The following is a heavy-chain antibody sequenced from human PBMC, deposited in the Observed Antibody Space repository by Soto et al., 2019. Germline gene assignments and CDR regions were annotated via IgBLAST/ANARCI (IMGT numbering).Heavy chain of an antibody. CDR2: ISWNSGSI. CDR1: GFTFNSYA. V-gene: IGHV3-9*01. CDR3: AKAGIAVAGTRDYFDY. Sequence: PGGSLRLSCAASGFTFNSYAMNWVRQAPGKGLEWVSGISWNSGSIGYADSVKGRFTISRDNAKNTLYLQMNSLRAEDTALYYCAKAGIAVAGTRDYFDYWGQGTLVTGSS. D-gene: IGHD6-19*01. J-gene: IGHJ4*02.